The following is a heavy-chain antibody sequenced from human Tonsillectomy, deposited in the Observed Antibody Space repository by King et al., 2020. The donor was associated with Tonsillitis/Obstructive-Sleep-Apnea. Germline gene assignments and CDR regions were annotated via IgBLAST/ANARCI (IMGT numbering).Heavy chain of an antibody. V-gene: IGHV4-31*03. CDR3: ARALPPLRVDY. CDR1: SGSISSGSHF. CDR2: IYYSGSA. Sequence: VQLQESGPGLVKPSQTLSLTCTVSSGSISSGSHFWSWLRQHPGKGLGWIGYIYYSGSAYYNPSLKSRVSISLDTSKSRFSLNLTSVTAADTAVYYCARALPPLRVDYWGQGTLVTVSS. J-gene: IGHJ4*02. D-gene: IGHD2-8*01.